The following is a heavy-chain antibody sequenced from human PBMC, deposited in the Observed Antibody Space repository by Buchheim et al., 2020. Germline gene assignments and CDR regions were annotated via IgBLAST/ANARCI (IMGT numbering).Heavy chain of an antibody. V-gene: IGHV4-34*01. CDR1: GGSFSGYY. Sequence: QVQLQQWGAGLLKPSETLSLTCAVYGGSFSGYYWSWIRQPPGKGLEWIGEINHSGSTNYNPSLKSRVTISVDTSKNQFSLKLSSVTAADTAVYYCALLTGTSSYYYGMDVWGQGTT. CDR2: INHSGST. J-gene: IGHJ6*02. D-gene: IGHD1-7*01. CDR3: ALLTGTSSYYYGMDV.